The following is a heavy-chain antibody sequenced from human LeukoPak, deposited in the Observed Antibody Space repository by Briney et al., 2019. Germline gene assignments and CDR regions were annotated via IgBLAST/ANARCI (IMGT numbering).Heavy chain of an antibody. D-gene: IGHD6-19*01. J-gene: IGHJ2*01. CDR1: GFTFSSYG. CDR2: IWYDGSNK. Sequence: PGGSLRLSCAASGFTFSSYGMHWVRQAPGKGLEWVAVIWYDGSNKYYADSVKGRFTISRDNSKNTLYLQMNSLRAEDTAVYYCAKDKEAVAGYWYFDLWRRGTLVTVSS. CDR3: AKDKEAVAGYWYFDL. V-gene: IGHV3-33*06.